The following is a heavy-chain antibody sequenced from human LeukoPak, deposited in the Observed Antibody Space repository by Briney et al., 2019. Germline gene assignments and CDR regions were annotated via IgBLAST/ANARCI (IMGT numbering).Heavy chain of an antibody. CDR3: ATSPEYLD. J-gene: IGHJ1*01. Sequence: GGSLRLSCAVSGLTFASSEMGWVRQAPGKGLEWVSAISGSGGTISYADSVKGRFTVSRDKSKSTLYLQMNSLRVEDTAIYYCATSPEYLDWGQGTLVTISS. CDR1: GLTFASSE. CDR2: ISGSGGTI. D-gene: IGHD2-2*02. V-gene: IGHV3-23*01.